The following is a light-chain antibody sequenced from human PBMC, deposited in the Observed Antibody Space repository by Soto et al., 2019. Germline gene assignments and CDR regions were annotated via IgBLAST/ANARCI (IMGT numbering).Light chain of an antibody. J-gene: IGKJ1*01. CDR3: QQYGNSRT. CDR2: GAS. Sequence: EIVMPQSPATLSVSPGERATLSCRASQSVSSNLAWYQQKPGQAPRLLIYGASTRATGIPARFSGSGSGTEFTLTISSLQSEDFGVYYCQQYGNSRTFGQGTKVDIK. V-gene: IGKV3-15*01. CDR1: QSVSSN.